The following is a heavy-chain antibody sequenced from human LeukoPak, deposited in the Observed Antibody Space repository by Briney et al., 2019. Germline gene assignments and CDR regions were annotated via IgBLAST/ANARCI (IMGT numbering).Heavy chain of an antibody. J-gene: IGHJ4*02. D-gene: IGHD1-26*01. V-gene: IGHV3-30*18. CDR1: GFTFSSYG. CDR2: ISYDGSNK. CDR3: AKDQRYRWELPFSIDY. Sequence: PGRSLRLSCAASGFTFSSYGMHWVRQAPGKGLEWVAVISYDGSNKYYADSVKGRFTISRDNSKNTLYLQMNSLRAEDTAVYYCAKDQRYRWELPFSIDYWGQGTLVTVSS.